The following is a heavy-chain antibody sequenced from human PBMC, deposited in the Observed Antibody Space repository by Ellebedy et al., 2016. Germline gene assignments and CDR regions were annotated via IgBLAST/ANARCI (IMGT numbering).Heavy chain of an antibody. CDR3: ARDLTLASP. J-gene: IGHJ5*02. D-gene: IGHD3-16*01. V-gene: IGHV3-11*05. CDR1: GFTFSDHY. CDR2: ISTTSGFT. Sequence: GGSLRLXXAASGFTFSDHYMSWIRQAPGKGLEWISYISTTSGFTKYADSVKGRFTISRDNAKNSLYLQMNSLTADDTAVYYCARDLTLASPWGQGTLVTVSS.